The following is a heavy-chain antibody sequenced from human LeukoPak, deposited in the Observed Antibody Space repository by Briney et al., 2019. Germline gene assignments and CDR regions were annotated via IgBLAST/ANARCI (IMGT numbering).Heavy chain of an antibody. CDR1: GFTFDDYG. D-gene: IGHD3-10*01. Sequence: GGSLRLSCAASGFTFDDYGMSWVRQAPGKGLEWVSGINWNGGSTGYADSVKGRFTISRDNAKNSLYLQMNSLRAEDTALYYCARISHSSGSYPLYYYYYYMDVWGKGTTVTVSS. J-gene: IGHJ6*03. CDR3: ARISHSSGSYPLYYYYYYMDV. CDR2: INWNGGST. V-gene: IGHV3-20*04.